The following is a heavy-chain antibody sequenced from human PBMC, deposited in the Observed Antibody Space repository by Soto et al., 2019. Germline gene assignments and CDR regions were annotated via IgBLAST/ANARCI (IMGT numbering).Heavy chain of an antibody. CDR2: ISAYNADT. D-gene: IGHD2-8*01. V-gene: IGHV1-18*01. J-gene: IGHJ4*02. Sequence: ASVKVSCKASGYTLTTYGVSWVRQAPGQGLGWMGWISAYNADTNFAQKLQGRVTLTTDTSTSTAYMELRSLRSDDTAVYYCARGTYFDYWGQGTLVTVS. CDR3: ARGTYFDY. CDR1: GYTLTTYG.